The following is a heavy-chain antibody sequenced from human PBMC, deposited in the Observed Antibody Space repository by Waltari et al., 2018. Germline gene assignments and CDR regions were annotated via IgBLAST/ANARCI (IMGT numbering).Heavy chain of an antibody. CDR2: IYPGDSTT. J-gene: IGHJ4*02. CDR3: ARQNIHSYGYGYFDF. V-gene: IGHV5-51*01. Sequence: EVQLEQSGAEVKKPGESLKISCNGSGYSFAKYWIGWVRQMPGKGLEWMGVIYPGDSTTKYSLSFQGQVTISADTSISTAYLQWSSLKASDTAIYFCARQNIHSYGYGYFDFWGQGTLVTVSS. D-gene: IGHD5-18*01. CDR1: GYSFAKYW.